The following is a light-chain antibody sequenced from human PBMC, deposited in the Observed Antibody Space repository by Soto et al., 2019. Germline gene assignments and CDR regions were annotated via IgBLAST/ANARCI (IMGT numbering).Light chain of an antibody. CDR1: QSIRTY. Sequence: EIVLTQSPATLSLSPGERATLSCRASQSIRTYFAWYQHKPGQAPRLLIYDASNRATGIPARFSGSGSGTYFTLTISSLAPEDFAVYYCQQRSNPFTFGPGTNVDIK. J-gene: IGKJ3*01. V-gene: IGKV3-11*01. CDR3: QQRSNPFT. CDR2: DAS.